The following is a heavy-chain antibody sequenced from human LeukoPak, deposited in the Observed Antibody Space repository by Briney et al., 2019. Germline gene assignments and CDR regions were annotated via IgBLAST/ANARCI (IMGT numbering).Heavy chain of an antibody. D-gene: IGHD2-2*01. CDR3: ARDREGYQLPQMHHYYYMDV. CDR2: ISGSGGST. J-gene: IGHJ6*03. Sequence: GGSLRLSCAASGFTFSSYGMSWVRQAPGKGLEWVSAISGSGGSTYYADSVKGRFTISRDNAKNSLYLQMNSLRAEDTAVYYCARDREGYQLPQMHHYYYMDVWGKGTTVTISS. CDR1: GFTFSSYG. V-gene: IGHV3-23*01.